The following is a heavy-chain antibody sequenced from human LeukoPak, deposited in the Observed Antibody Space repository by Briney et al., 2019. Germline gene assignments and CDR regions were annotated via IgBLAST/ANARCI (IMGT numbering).Heavy chain of an antibody. D-gene: IGHD3-10*01. CDR3: ARESRDTRITMVRGASGSWFDP. J-gene: IGHJ5*02. V-gene: IGHV4-59*01. CDR2: IYYSGST. Sequence: PSEALSVTCTDSGGSISIYNWSWIRQPPRKGLWRMGYIYYSGSTNYNTYHESRVTISVATSKNQFSLKLSSETAADTAVYYGARESRDTRITMVRGASGSWFDPWGQGTLVTVSS. CDR1: GGSISIYN.